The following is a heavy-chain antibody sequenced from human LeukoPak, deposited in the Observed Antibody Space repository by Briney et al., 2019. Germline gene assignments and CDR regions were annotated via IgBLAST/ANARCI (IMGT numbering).Heavy chain of an antibody. CDR3: ARIRGFGADYYYYYMDV. J-gene: IGHJ6*03. D-gene: IGHD3-10*01. V-gene: IGHV4-39*07. Sequence: PSETLSLTCTVSGGSISSSSYYWGWIRQPPGKGLEWIGEIHHSGSTNYNPSLKSRVIISVDKSKNQFSLKLSSVTAADTAVYYYARIRGFGADYYYYYMDVWGKGTTVTVSS. CDR2: IHHSGST. CDR1: GGSISSSSYY.